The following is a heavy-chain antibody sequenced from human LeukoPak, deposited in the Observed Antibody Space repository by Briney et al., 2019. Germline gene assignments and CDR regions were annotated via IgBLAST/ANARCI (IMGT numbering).Heavy chain of an antibody. CDR1: GGSFSGYY. Sequence: SETLSLTCAVYGGSFSGYYWSWIRQPPGKGLEWIGEINHSGSTNYNPSLKSRVTISVDTSKNQFSLKLSSVTAAGTAVYYCARGWVLYSSSSWFDPWGQGTLVTVSS. V-gene: IGHV4-34*01. J-gene: IGHJ5*02. CDR3: ARGWVLYSSSSWFDP. D-gene: IGHD6-6*01. CDR2: INHSGST.